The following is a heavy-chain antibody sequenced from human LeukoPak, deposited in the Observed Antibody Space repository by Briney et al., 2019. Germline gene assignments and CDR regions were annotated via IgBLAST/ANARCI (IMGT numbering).Heavy chain of an antibody. CDR1: GFTFSSYA. CDR3: AKVSAGVVVVAAARLNYYYYYMDV. V-gene: IGHV3-23*01. CDR2: ISGSGGST. J-gene: IGHJ6*03. Sequence: PGGSPRLSCAASGFTFSSYAMSWVRQAPGKGLEWVSAISGSGGSTYYADSVKGRFTISRDNSKNTLYLQMNSLRAEDTAVYYCAKVSAGVVVVAAARLNYYYYYMDVWGKGTTVTVSS. D-gene: IGHD2-15*01.